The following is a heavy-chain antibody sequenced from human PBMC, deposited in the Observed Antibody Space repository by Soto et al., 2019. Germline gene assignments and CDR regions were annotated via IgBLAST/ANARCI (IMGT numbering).Heavy chain of an antibody. CDR1: GGTFSSYA. J-gene: IGHJ5*02. V-gene: IGHV1-69*12. D-gene: IGHD2-21*01. CDR2: IIPIFGTA. CDR3: ARASHIVVVPAPVRFDP. Sequence: QVQLVQSGAEVKKPGSSVKVSCKASGGTFSSYAISWVRQAPGQGLEWMGGIIPIFGTANYAQKFQGRVTITADESTSTAYMELSGLRSEDTAVYYCARASHIVVVPAPVRFDPWGQGTLVTVSS.